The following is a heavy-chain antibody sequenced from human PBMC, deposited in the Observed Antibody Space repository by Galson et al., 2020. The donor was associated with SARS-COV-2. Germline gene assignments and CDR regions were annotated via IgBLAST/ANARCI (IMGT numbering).Heavy chain of an antibody. J-gene: IGHJ4*02. D-gene: IGHD6-19*01. CDR2: LYTIGIT. CDR3: AREYSQQWLVRGEFDS. CDR1: GASISTYY. Sequence: SETLSLTCHVSGASISTYYWRWIRQPAGKGLEWIGRLYTIGITNYNPSIKSRVTMSLDTSKNQFSLKLTSVTAADTAIYYCAREYSQQWLVRGEFDSWGQGTLVTVSS. V-gene: IGHV4-4*07.